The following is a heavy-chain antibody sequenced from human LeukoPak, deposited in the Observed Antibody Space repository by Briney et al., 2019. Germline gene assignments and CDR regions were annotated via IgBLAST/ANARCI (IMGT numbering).Heavy chain of an antibody. CDR2: IIPIFGTA. V-gene: IGHV1-69*05. CDR1: GGTFSSYA. D-gene: IGHD6-6*01. J-gene: IGHJ6*03. CDR3: AIGYGAARFGSWTYYYYYYYMDV. Sequence: SVKVSCKASGGTFSSYAISWVRQAPGQGLEWMGRIIPIFGTANYAQKFQGRVTITTDESTSTAYMELSSLRSEDTAVYYCAIGYGAARFGSWTYYYYYYYMDVWGKGTTVTVSS.